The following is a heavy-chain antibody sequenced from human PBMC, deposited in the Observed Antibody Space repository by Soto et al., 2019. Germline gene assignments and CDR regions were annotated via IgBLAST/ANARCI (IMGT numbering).Heavy chain of an antibody. J-gene: IGHJ3*02. CDR3: TRALRFLEWTGDAFDI. CDR2: IRSKAYGGTT. D-gene: IGHD3-3*01. CDR1: GFTFGDYA. V-gene: IGHV3-49*03. Sequence: PGGSLRLSCTASGFTFGDYAMSWFRQAPGKGLEWVGFIRSKAYGGTTEYAASVKGRFTISRDDSKSIAYLQMNSLKTEDTAVYYCTRALRFLEWTGDAFDIWGQGTMVTVS.